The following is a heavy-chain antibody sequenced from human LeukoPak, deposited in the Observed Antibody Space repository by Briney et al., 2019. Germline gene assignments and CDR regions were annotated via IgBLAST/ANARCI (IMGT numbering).Heavy chain of an antibody. CDR3: ARLSGSYHEDAFDI. J-gene: IGHJ3*02. D-gene: IGHD1-26*01. CDR2: INPNSGGT. V-gene: IGHV1-2*04. CDR1: GYTFTGYY. Sequence: RASVKVSCKASGYTFTGYYMHWVRQAPGQGLEWMGWINPNSGGTNYAQKFQGWVTMTRDTSTSTAYMELSRLRSDDTAVYYCARLSGSYHEDAFDIWGQGTMVTVSS.